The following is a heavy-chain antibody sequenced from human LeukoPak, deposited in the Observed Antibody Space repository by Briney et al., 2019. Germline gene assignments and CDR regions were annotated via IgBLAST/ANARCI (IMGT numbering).Heavy chain of an antibody. Sequence: ASVKVSCKASGYTFTTYAMHWVRQASGQRLEWMGWINPGNGNTKYSQKFQGRVTITRDTSATTAYMELSSLRYEDTAMYYCARGYCSSASCLPGFWFDPWGQGTLVTVSS. V-gene: IGHV1-3*01. CDR3: ARGYCSSASCLPGFWFDP. D-gene: IGHD2-2*01. J-gene: IGHJ5*02. CDR2: INPGNGNT. CDR1: GYTFTTYA.